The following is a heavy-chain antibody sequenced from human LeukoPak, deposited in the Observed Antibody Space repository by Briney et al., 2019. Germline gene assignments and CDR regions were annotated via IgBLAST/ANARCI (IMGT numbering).Heavy chain of an antibody. Sequence: GGSLRLSCAASGFTFSGSAMHWVRQASGKGLEWVGRIRSKANSYATAYAASVKGRFTISRDDSKNTLYLQMNSLKTEDTAVYYCTTSAYYDFWSGYPYWGQGTLVTVSS. CDR2: IRSKANSYAT. CDR1: GFTFSGSA. V-gene: IGHV3-73*01. D-gene: IGHD3-3*01. CDR3: TTSAYYDFWSGYPY. J-gene: IGHJ4*02.